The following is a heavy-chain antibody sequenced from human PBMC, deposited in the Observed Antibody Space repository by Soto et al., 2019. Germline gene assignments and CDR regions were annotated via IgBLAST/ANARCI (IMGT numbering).Heavy chain of an antibody. J-gene: IGHJ6*03. V-gene: IGHV3-9*01. Sequence: GGSLRLSCAASGFTFDDYAMHWVRQAPGKGLEWVSGISWNSGSIGYADSVKGRFTISRDNAKNSLYLQMNSLRAEDTALYYCMGIPQTYYYYYMDVWGKGTTVTVSS. CDR1: GFTFDDYA. CDR2: ISWNSGSI. D-gene: IGHD2-21*01. CDR3: MGIPQTYYYYYMDV.